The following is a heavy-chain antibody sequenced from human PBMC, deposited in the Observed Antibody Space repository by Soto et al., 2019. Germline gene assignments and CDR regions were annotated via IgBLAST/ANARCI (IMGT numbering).Heavy chain of an antibody. J-gene: IGHJ6*02. V-gene: IGHV4-4*07. CDR1: GGSISGSY. CDR3: ARLFTVTTDYYFGMDV. CDR2: IYSSGVS. Sequence: VQLRESGPGLVKPSETLSLSCTVSGGSISGSYWSWVRQPAGKGLEWIGRIYSSGVSNYNPSLNSRLTMSLDTSKTKFSLKLRSVTAADTAIYYCARLFTVTTDYYFGMDVWGQGTTVTVSS. D-gene: IGHD4-17*01.